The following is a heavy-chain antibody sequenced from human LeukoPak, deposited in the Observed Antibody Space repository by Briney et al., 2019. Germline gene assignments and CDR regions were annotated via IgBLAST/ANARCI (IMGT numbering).Heavy chain of an antibody. Sequence: GGSLRLSCAASGFTFSSYGMHWVRQAPGKGLDWVAVISYDGSNKYYADSVKGRFTISRDNSKNTLYLQMNSLRAEDTAVYYCAKDGRYYDILTGYSQNYYYGMDVWGQGTTVTVSS. CDR2: ISYDGSNK. V-gene: IGHV3-30*18. CDR1: GFTFSSYG. CDR3: AKDGRYYDILTGYSQNYYYGMDV. D-gene: IGHD3-9*01. J-gene: IGHJ6*02.